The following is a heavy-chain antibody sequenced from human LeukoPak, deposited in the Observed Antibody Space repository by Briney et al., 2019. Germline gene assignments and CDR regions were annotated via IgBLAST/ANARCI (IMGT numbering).Heavy chain of an antibody. CDR3: ARDPNHYYDSSGYYGDY. V-gene: IGHV7-4-1*02. Sequence: ASVKVSCKASGYTFANYAMNWVRQAPGQGLEWMGWINTNTGNPAYAQGFTGRFVFSLDTSVSTAYLQISSLKAEDTAVYYCARDPNHYYDSSGYYGDYWGQGTLVTVSS. J-gene: IGHJ4*02. D-gene: IGHD3-22*01. CDR2: INTNTGNP. CDR1: GYTFANYA.